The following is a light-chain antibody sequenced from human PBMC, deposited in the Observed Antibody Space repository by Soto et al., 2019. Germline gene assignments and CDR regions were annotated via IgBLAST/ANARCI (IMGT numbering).Light chain of an antibody. CDR2: AAS. Sequence: DIEMTQSPSSLSSSVGDRVTITCMSSSTINNYLAWYQQRAGEAPRLLIYAASSLQSGVPSRVSGNGSGTDFTLTISSLQSEDFAIYYCQQSYSTLLTFGQGTKVDIK. CDR1: STINNY. J-gene: IGKJ1*01. CDR3: QQSYSTLLT. V-gene: IGKV1-39*01.